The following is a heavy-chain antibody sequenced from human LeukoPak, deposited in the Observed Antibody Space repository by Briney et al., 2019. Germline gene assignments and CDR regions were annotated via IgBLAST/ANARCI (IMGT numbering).Heavy chain of an antibody. V-gene: IGHV6-1*01. CDR2: TYYRSKWYN. D-gene: IGHD2-21*01. CDR1: GDSVSSNSAA. Sequence: SQTLSLTCAISGDSVSSNSAAWNWIRQSPSRGLEWLGRTYYRSKWYNDYAVSVKSRITINPDTSKNQFSLQLNSVTPEDTAVYYCARASEIDYYYYYYMDVWGKGTTVTVSS. J-gene: IGHJ6*03. CDR3: ARASEIDYYYYYYMDV.